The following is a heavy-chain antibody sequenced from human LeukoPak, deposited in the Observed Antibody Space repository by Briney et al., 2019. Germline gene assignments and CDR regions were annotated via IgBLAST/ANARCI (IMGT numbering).Heavy chain of an antibody. D-gene: IGHD3-3*01. V-gene: IGHV1-24*01. J-gene: IGHJ6*02. CDR1: GYTLTELS. CDR3: ARVEAPLTIFGVVLTPTYYYGMDV. Sequence: ASVKVSCKVSGYTLTELSMHWVRQAPGKGLEWMGGFDPEDGETIYAQKFQGRVTITADESTSTAYMELSSLRSEDTAVYYCARVEAPLTIFGVVLTPTYYYGMDVWGQGTTVTVSS. CDR2: FDPEDGET.